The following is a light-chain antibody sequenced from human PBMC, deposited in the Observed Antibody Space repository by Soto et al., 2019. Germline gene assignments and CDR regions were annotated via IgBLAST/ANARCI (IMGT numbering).Light chain of an antibody. CDR3: QQYNNWPRT. Sequence: EIVMTQSPATLSVSPGERATLSCRASQSVSSNLAWYQQKPGQAPRLLIYGASTRATGIPARFSGSGSGTEFTLTISSLQSEDFVVYCCQQYNNWPRTFGQGTKVEI. V-gene: IGKV3-15*01. J-gene: IGKJ1*01. CDR1: QSVSSN. CDR2: GAS.